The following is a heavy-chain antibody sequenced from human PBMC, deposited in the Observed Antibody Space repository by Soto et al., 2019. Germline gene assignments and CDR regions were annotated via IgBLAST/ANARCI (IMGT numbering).Heavy chain of an antibody. J-gene: IGHJ6*02. D-gene: IGHD3-10*01. CDR1: CYTFTSNG. Sequence: ASVKVSCTASCYTFTSNGITWVRQAPGQGLEWMGWISAYNGNTNYAQKLQGRVTMTTDTSTSTAYMELRSLRSDDTPAYYCARDVRFGEFIYYYGMDVCGQGTTVTVYS. CDR3: ARDVRFGEFIYYYGMDV. V-gene: IGHV1-18*04. CDR2: ISAYNGNT.